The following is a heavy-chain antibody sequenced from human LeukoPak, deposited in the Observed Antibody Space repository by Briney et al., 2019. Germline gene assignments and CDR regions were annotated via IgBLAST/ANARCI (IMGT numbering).Heavy chain of an antibody. V-gene: IGHV5-10-1*01. Sequence: GKPLQISCKASGSIFINYWISWVRQMPGEGQEWSGRIDPSDSDTNYNPSFQGHVTMLADKSIRTAYLQSSSLKASDTAMYYCARHVNWSSGQSWFDPWGQGTLVTVSS. CDR3: ARHVNWSSGQSWFDP. CDR2: IDPSDSDT. D-gene: IGHD1-1*01. CDR1: GSIFINYW. J-gene: IGHJ5*02.